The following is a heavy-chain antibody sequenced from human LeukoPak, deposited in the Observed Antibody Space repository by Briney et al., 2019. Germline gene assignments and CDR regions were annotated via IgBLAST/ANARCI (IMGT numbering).Heavy chain of an antibody. CDR3: ARDADRGSGNYGMDV. D-gene: IGHD3-10*01. V-gene: IGHV3-30*07. J-gene: IGHJ6*02. Sequence: SVKGRFTISRDNSKNTLYLQMNSLRAEDTAVYYCARDADRGSGNYGMDVWGQGTTVTVSS.